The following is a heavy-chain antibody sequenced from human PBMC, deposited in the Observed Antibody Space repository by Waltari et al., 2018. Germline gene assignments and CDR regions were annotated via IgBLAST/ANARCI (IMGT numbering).Heavy chain of an antibody. CDR2: MIPGIGTA. Sequence: QVQLVQSGAEVKKPGSSVKVSCKASGGTFSSYAISWVRQAPGQGLEWMGRMIPGIGTANYAQKFQGRVTITTDESTSTAYMELSGLRSEDTAVYYCARGSGYCGGDCYSAAFDIWGQGTMVTVSS. V-gene: IGHV1-69*05. CDR1: GGTFSSYA. J-gene: IGHJ3*02. CDR3: ARGSGYCGGDCYSAAFDI. D-gene: IGHD2-21*01.